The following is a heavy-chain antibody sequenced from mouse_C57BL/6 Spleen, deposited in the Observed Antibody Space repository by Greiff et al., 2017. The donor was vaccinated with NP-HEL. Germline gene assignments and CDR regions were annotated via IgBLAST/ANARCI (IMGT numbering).Heavy chain of an antibody. D-gene: IGHD2-3*01. J-gene: IGHJ1*03. CDR3: ARHYDGYHGGYFDV. CDR2: ISSGSSTI. V-gene: IGHV5-17*01. Sequence: EVQLVESGGGLVKPGGSLKLSCAASGFTFSDYGMHWVRQAPEKGLEWVAYISSGSSTIYYADTVKGRFTISRDNAKNTLFLQMTSLRSEDTAMYYCARHYDGYHGGYFDVWGTGTTVTVSS. CDR1: GFTFSDYG.